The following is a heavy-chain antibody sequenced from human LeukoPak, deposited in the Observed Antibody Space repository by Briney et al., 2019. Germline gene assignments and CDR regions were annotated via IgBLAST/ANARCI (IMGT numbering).Heavy chain of an antibody. CDR2: IIPIFGTA. D-gene: IGHD1-1*01. V-gene: IGHV1-69*13. CDR3: ARDLGFTNYFDY. Sequence: SVKVSCKASGYTFTSYGISWVRQAPGQGLEWMGGIIPIFGTANYAQKFQGRVTITADESTSTAYMELSSLRSEDTAVYYCARDLGFTNYFDYWGQGTLVTVSS. CDR1: GYTFTSYG. J-gene: IGHJ4*02.